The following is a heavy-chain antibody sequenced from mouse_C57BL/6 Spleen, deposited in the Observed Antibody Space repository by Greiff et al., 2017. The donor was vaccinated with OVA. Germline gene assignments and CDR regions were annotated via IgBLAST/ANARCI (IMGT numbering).Heavy chain of an antibody. Sequence: EVKLMESGGGLVKPGGSLKLSCAASGFTFSSYAMSWVRQTPEKRLEWVATISDGGSYTYYPDNVKGRFTISRDNAKNNLYLQMSHLKSEDTAMYYCAREDYYGSSYDWFAYWGQGTLVTVSA. V-gene: IGHV5-4*01. CDR1: GFTFSSYA. D-gene: IGHD1-1*01. CDR2: ISDGGSYT. J-gene: IGHJ3*01. CDR3: AREDYYGSSYDWFAY.